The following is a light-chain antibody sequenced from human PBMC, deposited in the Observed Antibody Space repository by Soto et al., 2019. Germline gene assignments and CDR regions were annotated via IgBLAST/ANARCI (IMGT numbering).Light chain of an antibody. Sequence: SVRNHPPPGSGSPGQWITFSCTGPTRDVGGYNFVSWYQQHPDKAPKLMIYDVTNRPSGVSNRFSGSKSGNTASLTISGLQAEDEADYYCSSYTSISTYVFGTGTKVTVL. CDR1: TRDVGGYNF. CDR2: DVT. V-gene: IGLV2-14*01. CDR3: SSYTSISTYV. J-gene: IGLJ1*01.